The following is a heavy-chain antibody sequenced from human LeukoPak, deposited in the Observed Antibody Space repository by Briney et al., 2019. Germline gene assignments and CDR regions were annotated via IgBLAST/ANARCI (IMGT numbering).Heavy chain of an antibody. CDR2: ISAYNGNT. D-gene: IGHD3-22*01. CDR3: ARVFEDYYDSSGYYDDY. V-gene: IGHV1-18*01. Sequence: GASVKVSCKASGYTFTSYGINWVRQAPGQGLEWMGWISAYNGNTNYAQKLQGRVTMTTDTSTSTAYMELRSLRSDDTAVYYCARVFEDYYDSSGYYDDYWGQGTLVTVSS. J-gene: IGHJ4*02. CDR1: GYTFTSYG.